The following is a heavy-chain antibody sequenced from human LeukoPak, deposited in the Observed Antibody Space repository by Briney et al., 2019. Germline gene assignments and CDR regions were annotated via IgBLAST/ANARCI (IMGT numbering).Heavy chain of an antibody. J-gene: IGHJ4*02. CDR3: ARDLLIAAAGTIGY. CDR2: ISAYNGNT. V-gene: IGHV1-18*01. D-gene: IGHD6-13*01. Sequence: ASVKVSCKASGYTFTSYGISWVRQAPGQGLEWMGWISAYNGNTNYAQKLQGRVTMTTDTSTSTAYMELRSLRSDDTAVYYCARDLLIAAAGTIGYWGQGTLVTVSS. CDR1: GYTFTSYG.